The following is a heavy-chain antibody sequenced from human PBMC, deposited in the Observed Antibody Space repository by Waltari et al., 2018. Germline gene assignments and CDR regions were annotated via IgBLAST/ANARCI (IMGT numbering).Heavy chain of an antibody. Sequence: QVQLVQSGAEVKKPGSSVKVSCKASGGTFSSYAISWVRPAPGQGLEWMGGIIPSFGTANYAQKFQGRVTITADESTSTAYMELSSLRSEDTAVYYCAREREEDDSSGYYSIFFDYWGQGTLVTVSS. D-gene: IGHD3-22*01. V-gene: IGHV1-69*01. CDR1: GGTFSSYA. CDR3: AREREEDDSSGYYSIFFDY. CDR2: IIPSFGTA. J-gene: IGHJ4*02.